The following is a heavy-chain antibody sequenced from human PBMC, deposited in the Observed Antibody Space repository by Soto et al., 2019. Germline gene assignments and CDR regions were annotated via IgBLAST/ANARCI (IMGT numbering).Heavy chain of an antibody. CDR2: IYYRGST. V-gene: IGHV4-31*03. CDR3: AREKMGRGVLAGASPVVFDY. CDR1: GGSIRSSGYY. Sequence: QVQLQESGPGLVKPSQTLYLTCTVSGGSIRSSGYYWSWSRQHPAKGLERVGYIYYRGSTYYNPSLKRRVTISVDTSKNQSSLKLSSVTAADTALYYCAREKMGRGVLAGASPVVFDYWGQGTLVTVSS. D-gene: IGHD3-10*01. J-gene: IGHJ4*02.